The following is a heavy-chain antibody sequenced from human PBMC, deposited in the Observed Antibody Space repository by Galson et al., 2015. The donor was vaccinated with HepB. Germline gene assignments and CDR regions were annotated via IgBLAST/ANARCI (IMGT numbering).Heavy chain of an antibody. V-gene: IGHV3-30*18. J-gene: IGHJ4*02. CDR2: IAYDGSNK. Sequence: SLRLSCAASGFTFSSYGMHWVRQAPGKGLEWVAVIAYDGSNKQYADSVKGRFTISRDNSKNTLYLQMNSPRAEDTALYYCAKDTYYYGSGGGGYYFDHWGQGTLVTVSS. D-gene: IGHD3-10*01. CDR1: GFTFSSYG. CDR3: AKDTYYYGSGGGGYYFDH.